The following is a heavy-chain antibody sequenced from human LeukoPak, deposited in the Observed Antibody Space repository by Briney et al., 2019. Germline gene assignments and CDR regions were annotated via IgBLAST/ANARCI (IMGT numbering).Heavy chain of an antibody. CDR1: GYTFPSYD. J-gene: IGHJ4*02. D-gene: IGHD1-26*01. V-gene: IGHV1-8*01. CDR2: MNPNSGNT. CDR3: ARGPKWTGSYYYFDY. Sequence: ASVKVSCKTSGYTFPSYDINWVRQATGQGLEWMGWMNPNSGNTGYTQKFQGRVTISRNTSITTAYVELSSLRSEDTAVYYCARGPKWTGSYYYFDYWGQGTLVTVSS.